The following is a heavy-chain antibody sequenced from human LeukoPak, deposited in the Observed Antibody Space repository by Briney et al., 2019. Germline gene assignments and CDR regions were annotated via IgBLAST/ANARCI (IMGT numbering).Heavy chain of an antibody. CDR3: ARETYSSGWYNGFDI. CDR1: GFTVSNNY. CDR2: IYGGGST. D-gene: IGHD6-19*01. J-gene: IGHJ3*02. Sequence: PGGSLRLSCAVSGFTVSNNYMSWVRQAPGKGLEWVSVIYGGGSTYYTDSVKGRFTMSRDSSKNTLYLQMNSLRVEDTAVYYCARETYSSGWYNGFDIWGQGTMVTVSS. V-gene: IGHV3-66*01.